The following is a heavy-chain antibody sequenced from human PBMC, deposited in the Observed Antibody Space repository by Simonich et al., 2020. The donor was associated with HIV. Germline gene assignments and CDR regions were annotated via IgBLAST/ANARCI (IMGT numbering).Heavy chain of an antibody. J-gene: IGHJ3*02. V-gene: IGHV2-70*04. D-gene: IGHD3-10*01. CDR1: GFSLSTSGMR. Sequence: QVTLKESGPALVKPTQTLTLTCTFSGFSLSTSGMRVSWIRQPPGKALEWLARIDWDDDKFYRTSLKTRLTITKDTSKNQVVLTMTNMDPVDTATYYCARTPIIRGIIVAFDIWGQGTMVTVSS. CDR3: ARTPIIRGIIVAFDI. CDR2: IDWDDDK.